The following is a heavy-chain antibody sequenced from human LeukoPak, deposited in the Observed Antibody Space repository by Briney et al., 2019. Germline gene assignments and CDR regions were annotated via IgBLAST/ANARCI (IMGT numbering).Heavy chain of an antibody. CDR1: GYTFTSYD. V-gene: IGHV1-69*13. Sequence: ASVKVSCKASGYTFTSYDINWVRQATGQGLEWMGGIIPIFGTTNYAQKFQGRVTITADESTSTAYMELSSLRSEDTAVYYCARVTDGYNSDWYFDLWGRGTMVTVSS. D-gene: IGHD5-24*01. CDR2: IIPIFGTT. CDR3: ARVTDGYNSDWYFDL. J-gene: IGHJ2*01.